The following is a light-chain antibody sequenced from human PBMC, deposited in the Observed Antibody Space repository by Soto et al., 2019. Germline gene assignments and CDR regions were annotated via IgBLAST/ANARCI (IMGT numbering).Light chain of an antibody. CDR1: QSISSS. Sequence: EMVMTQSPATLSVSPGERATLSCRASQSISSSLAWYQHKPGQAPRLLIYGAFTRATGIPARFSGSGSGTEFTLTISSLQSEDFAVYYCQHYYNWPRTFGQGTKVEIK. CDR3: QHYYNWPRT. CDR2: GAF. J-gene: IGKJ1*01. V-gene: IGKV3-15*01.